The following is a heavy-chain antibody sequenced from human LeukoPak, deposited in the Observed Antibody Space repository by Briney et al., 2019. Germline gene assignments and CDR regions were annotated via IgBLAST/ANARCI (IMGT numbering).Heavy chain of an antibody. Sequence: ASVKVSCKASGYTFTDYYLHWVRQAPGQGLEWMGRIDPNSGGTNFAQKFQGRVTMTRDTSISTAFMELSSLRSDDTAVYYCAREGLVGASGFDYWGQGTLVTVSS. CDR1: GYTFTDYY. V-gene: IGHV1-2*02. CDR3: AREGLVGASGFDY. CDR2: IDPNSGGT. J-gene: IGHJ4*02. D-gene: IGHD1-26*01.